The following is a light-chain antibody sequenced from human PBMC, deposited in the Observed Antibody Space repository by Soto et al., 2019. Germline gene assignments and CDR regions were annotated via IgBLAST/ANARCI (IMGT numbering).Light chain of an antibody. CDR3: LQYHYWWT. V-gene: IGKV3-15*01. J-gene: IGKJ1*01. CDR2: GAS. CDR1: QSVSSSY. Sequence: EIVLTQSPGTLSLSPGERATLSCRASQSVSSSYLAWYQQKPGQAPRLLIYGASNRATGVSAGFSGSGSGTEFTLTISSLQSEDFAVYYCLQYHYWWTFGQGTKVDIK.